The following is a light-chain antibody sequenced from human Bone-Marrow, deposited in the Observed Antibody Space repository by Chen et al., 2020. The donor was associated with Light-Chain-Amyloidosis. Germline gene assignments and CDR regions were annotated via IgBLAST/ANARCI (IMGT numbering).Light chain of an antibody. CDR1: QSVSSIY. J-gene: IGKJ1*01. CDR3: QHYSGSPPWT. V-gene: IGKV3-20*01. Sequence: EIVLTQSPGTLSLSPGDRATLSCRASQSVSSIYIAWYQQKLGQAPRLLIFGASTRATGIPDRFRGSGSGTDFALTIDSLESEDFGVYYCQHYSGSPPWTFGQGTKVEIK. CDR2: GAS.